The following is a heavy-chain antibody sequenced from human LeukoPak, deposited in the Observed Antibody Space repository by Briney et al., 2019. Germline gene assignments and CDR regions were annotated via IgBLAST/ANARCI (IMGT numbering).Heavy chain of an antibody. CDR1: GFTFDDYG. D-gene: IGHD7-27*01. CDR2: ISGTGGST. Sequence: GGSLRLSCAASGFTFDDYGVSWVRQAPGKGLEWVSAISGTGGSTHYADSVKGRFTISRDNSKNTLYLQMNSLRAEDTAVYYCAKAGSNWGYFDYWGQGTLVTVSS. J-gene: IGHJ4*02. V-gene: IGHV3-23*01. CDR3: AKAGSNWGYFDY.